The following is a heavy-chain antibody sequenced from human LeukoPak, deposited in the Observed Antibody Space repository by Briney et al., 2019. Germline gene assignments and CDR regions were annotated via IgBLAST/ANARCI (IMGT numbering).Heavy chain of an antibody. CDR2: INPNSGGT. J-gene: IGHJ6*03. Sequence: ASVKVSCKASGYTFTGYYMHWVRQAPGQGLEWMGWINPNSGGTNYAQKFQGRVTMTRDTSTSTVYMELSSLGSEDTAVYYCARSDYYGSGRRRYYYYMDVWGKGTTVTISS. CDR3: ARSDYYGSGRRRYYYYMDV. CDR1: GYTFTGYY. V-gene: IGHV1-2*02. D-gene: IGHD3-10*01.